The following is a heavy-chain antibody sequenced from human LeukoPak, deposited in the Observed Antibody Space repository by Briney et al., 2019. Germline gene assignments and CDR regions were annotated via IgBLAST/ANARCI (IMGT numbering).Heavy chain of an antibody. J-gene: IGHJ5*02. D-gene: IGHD3-10*01. V-gene: IGHV4-4*07. CDR1: GGSISSYY. Sequence: TSETLSLTCTVSGGSISSYYWSWIRQPAGKGLEWIGRIYTSGSTNYNPSLKSRVTMSVDTSKNQFSLKLSSVTAADTAVYYCARDVWFGDLGWFDPWGQGTLVTVSS. CDR3: ARDVWFGDLGWFDP. CDR2: IYTSGST.